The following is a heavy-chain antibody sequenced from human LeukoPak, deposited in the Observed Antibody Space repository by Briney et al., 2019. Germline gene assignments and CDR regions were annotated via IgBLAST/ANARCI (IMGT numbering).Heavy chain of an antibody. D-gene: IGHD3-10*01. Sequence: SETLSLTCTVSGGSISSSSYYWGWIRRPPGKWLEWIGNIYYSGSTYYNPSLKSRVTISVDTSKNQFSLKLSSVTAADTAVYYCARHEYYGFEGGFDCWGQGTLVTVSS. J-gene: IGHJ4*02. CDR2: IYYSGST. CDR1: GGSISSSSYY. CDR3: ARHEYYGFEGGFDC. V-gene: IGHV4-39*01.